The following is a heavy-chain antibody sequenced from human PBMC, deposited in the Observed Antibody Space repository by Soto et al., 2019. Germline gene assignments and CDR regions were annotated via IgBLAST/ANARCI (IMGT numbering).Heavy chain of an antibody. J-gene: IGHJ4*02. D-gene: IGHD2-15*01. V-gene: IGHV3-30-3*01. CDR1: GFTFSSYA. CDR2: ISYDGSNK. Sequence: QVQLVESGGGVVQPGRSLRLSCAASGFTFSSYAMHWVRQAPGKGLEWVAVISYDGSNKYYADSVKGRFTISRDISKNTLYLQMNSLRAEDTAVYYCAIAGGLLLDYWGQGTLVTVSS. CDR3: AIAGGLLLDY.